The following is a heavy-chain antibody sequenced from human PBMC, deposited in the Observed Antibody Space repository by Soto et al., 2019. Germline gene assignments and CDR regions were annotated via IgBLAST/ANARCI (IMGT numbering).Heavy chain of an antibody. J-gene: IGHJ4*02. Sequence: SVKVSCKASGGTFSSYTISWVRQAPGQGLEWMGRIIPILGIANYAQKFQGRVTITADKSTSTAYMELSSLRSEDTAVYYCARTYDILTGYYDYWGQGTLVTVSS. V-gene: IGHV1-69*02. CDR1: GGTFSSYT. D-gene: IGHD3-9*01. CDR2: IIPILGIA. CDR3: ARTYDILTGYYDY.